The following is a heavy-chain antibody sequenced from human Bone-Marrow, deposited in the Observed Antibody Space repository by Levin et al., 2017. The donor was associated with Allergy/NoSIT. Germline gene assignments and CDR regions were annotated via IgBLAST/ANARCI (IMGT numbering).Heavy chain of an antibody. CDR1: GFTFRNYA. D-gene: IGHD2-15*01. V-gene: IGHV3-30*18. J-gene: IGHJ4*02. CDR3: AKDTYTCSGGSCYFFDY. CDR2: ISLDGNTQ. Sequence: GESLKISCAVSGFTFRNYAMHWVRQAPGRGMEWVAFISLDGNTQYYADSVKGRFTVSRDNSNNTLHLQMNSLRVEDTAIYYCAKDTYTCSGGSCYFFDYWGQGALVTVSS.